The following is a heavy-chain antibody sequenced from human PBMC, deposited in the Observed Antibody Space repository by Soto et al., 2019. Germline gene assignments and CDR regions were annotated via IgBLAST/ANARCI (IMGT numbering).Heavy chain of an antibody. CDR3: AKDGLLYSSSSTVDY. CDR1: GFTFSSYG. Sequence: GGSLRLSCAASGFTFSSYGMHWVRQAPGKGLEWVAVISYDGSNKYYADSVKGRFTISRDNSKNTLYLQMNSLRAEDTAGYYCAKDGLLYSSSSTVDYWGQGTLVTVSS. CDR2: ISYDGSNK. J-gene: IGHJ4*02. D-gene: IGHD6-6*01. V-gene: IGHV3-30*18.